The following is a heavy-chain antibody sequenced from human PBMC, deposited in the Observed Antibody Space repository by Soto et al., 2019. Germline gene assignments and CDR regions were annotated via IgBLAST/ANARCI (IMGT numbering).Heavy chain of an antibody. CDR3: GKGRSGQIVIFY. Sequence: ASVKVSCKTSGYTFTGHYIHWVRQAPQQGPEWMGEIGPESGATRYAEKFRGRVTMTMDTSITTVYMELRNLSPDDTAGDYWGKGRSGQIVIFYWGQGTPVTVSS. J-gene: IGHJ4*02. CDR2: IGPESGAT. CDR1: GYTFTGHY. V-gene: IGHV1-2*02. D-gene: IGHD3-3*02.